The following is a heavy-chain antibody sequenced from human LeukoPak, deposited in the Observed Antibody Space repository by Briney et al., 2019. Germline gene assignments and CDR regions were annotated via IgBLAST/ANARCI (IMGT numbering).Heavy chain of an antibody. CDR3: ARDRDYDILTGYHNNWFDP. D-gene: IGHD3-9*01. J-gene: IGHJ5*02. Sequence: SETLSLTCAVYGGSFSGYYWGWIRQPPGKGLEWIGSIYHSGSTYYNPSLKSRVTISVDTSKNQFSLKLSSVTAADTAVYYCARDRDYDILTGYHNNWFDPWAREPWSPSPQ. V-gene: IGHV4-38-2*02. CDR1: GGSFSGYY. CDR2: IYHSGST.